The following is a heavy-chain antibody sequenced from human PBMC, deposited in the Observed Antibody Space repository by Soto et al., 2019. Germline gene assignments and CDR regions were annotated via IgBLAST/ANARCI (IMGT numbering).Heavy chain of an antibody. CDR2: IYYSGST. Sequence: QLQLQESGPGLVKPSETLSLTCTVSGGSISSSSYYWGGIRQPPGKGLEGIGSIYYSGSTYYNPSFKSLVTISLDRSSNQFPLKLSSVTAADTAVYYCARQITMVRGVITKTYGMDVWGRGTTVTVSS. J-gene: IGHJ6*02. CDR3: ARQITMVRGVITKTYGMDV. CDR1: GGSISSSSYY. V-gene: IGHV4-39*01. D-gene: IGHD3-10*01.